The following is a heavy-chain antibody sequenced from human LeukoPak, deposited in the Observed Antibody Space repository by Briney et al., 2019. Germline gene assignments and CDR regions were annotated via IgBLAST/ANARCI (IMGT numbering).Heavy chain of an antibody. Sequence: GGSLRLSCAVSGFTFSNAWLNWVRQAPGKGLEWVGHIKSKTDSGKTDYAAPVEGRFPLPRDDSKITLFLQMKSLKTEHTAVYYCTLPWGSGSYYDYWGEGTLVTLST. CDR2: IKSKTDSGKT. J-gene: IGHJ4*02. V-gene: IGHV3-15*01. CDR1: GFTFSNAW. D-gene: IGHD3-10*01. CDR3: TLPWGSGSYYDY.